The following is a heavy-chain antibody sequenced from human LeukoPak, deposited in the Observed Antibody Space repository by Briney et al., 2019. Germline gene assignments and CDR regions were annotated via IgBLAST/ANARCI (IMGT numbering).Heavy chain of an antibody. V-gene: IGHV4-59*01. J-gene: IGHJ6*03. D-gene: IGHD6-6*01. CDR1: GGVISGYY. CDR3: ARPKARGYYYMDV. CDR2: VFYSGAT. Sequence: PSETLSLTCTVSGGVISGYYWSWIRQPPGKALEWIGYVFYSGATNYNPSLKSRVTLSVDTSKNQFSLKLTSVTAADTAVYYCARPKARGYYYMDVWGKGTMVTVSS.